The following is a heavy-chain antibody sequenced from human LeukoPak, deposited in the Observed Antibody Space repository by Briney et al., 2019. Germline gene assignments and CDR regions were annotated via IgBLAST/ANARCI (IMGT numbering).Heavy chain of an antibody. Sequence: QSGGSLRLSCAASGFTLSNYWMHWVRQAPGKGLVWVSRINTEVSGTSYADSVKGRFTISRDNAKNSLYLQMNSLRAEDTAVYYCARARSDYYFDYWGQGTLVTVSS. CDR3: ARARSDYYFDY. CDR1: GFTLSNYW. J-gene: IGHJ4*02. D-gene: IGHD3-10*01. V-gene: IGHV3-74*01. CDR2: INTEVSGT.